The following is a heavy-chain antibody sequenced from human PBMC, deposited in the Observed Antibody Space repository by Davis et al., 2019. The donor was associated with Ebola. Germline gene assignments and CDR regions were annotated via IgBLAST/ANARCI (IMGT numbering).Heavy chain of an antibody. V-gene: IGHV3-13*01. J-gene: IGHJ6*02. Sequence: PGGSLRLSCAASGFTFSSYDMHWVRQATGKGLEWVSAIGTAGDTYYPGSVKGRFTISRENAKNSLYLQMNSLRAGDTAVYYCARGDSSSSLYYYYGMDVWGQGTTVTVSS. CDR1: GFTFSSYD. CDR3: ARGDSSSSLYYYYGMDV. D-gene: IGHD6-6*01. CDR2: IGTAGDT.